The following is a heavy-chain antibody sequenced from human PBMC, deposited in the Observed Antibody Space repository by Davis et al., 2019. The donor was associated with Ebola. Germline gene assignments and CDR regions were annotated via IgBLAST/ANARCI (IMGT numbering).Heavy chain of an antibody. CDR1: GYTFTSFG. Sequence: AASVKVSCKASGYTFTSFGITWVRQAPGQGLEWMGWINPHNNNTNYGQIVQGRVTMTTDTSTSTAFLELRSLTSGDTAVYYCATQKSGEPIFHFWGQGSLVTVSS. V-gene: IGHV1-18*04. CDR3: ATQKSGEPIFHF. J-gene: IGHJ4*02. CDR2: INPHNNNT. D-gene: IGHD7-27*01.